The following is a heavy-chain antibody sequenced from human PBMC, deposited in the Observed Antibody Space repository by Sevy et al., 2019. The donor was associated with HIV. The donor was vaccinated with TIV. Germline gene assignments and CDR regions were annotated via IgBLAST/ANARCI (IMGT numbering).Heavy chain of an antibody. J-gene: IGHJ3*02. Sequence: GGSLRLSCVASGFTLRNYGMHWVRQAPGKGLEWVATIWNDMTNKYYADSAKGRFTISRDNSKNTLYLQMNSLRAEDTALDYWAGLPNNYYDRGGYSGDDAFDIWGQGTMVTVSS. D-gene: IGHD3-22*01. CDR1: GFTLRNYG. CDR3: AGLPNNYYDRGGYSGDDAFDI. CDR2: IWNDMTNK. V-gene: IGHV3-33*01.